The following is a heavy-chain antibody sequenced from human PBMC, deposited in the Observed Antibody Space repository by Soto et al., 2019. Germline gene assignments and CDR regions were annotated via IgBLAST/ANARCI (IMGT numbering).Heavy chain of an antibody. CDR3: FRDVGD. CDR1: GNIFTSQY. D-gene: IGHD3-3*01. CDR2: INPSGGRT. V-gene: IGHV1-46*03. J-gene: IGHJ4*02. Sequence: QVQLVQSGAEVKKPGASVKVSCKVSGNIFTSQYMHWVRQAPGQGLEWMAMINPSGGRTSYAQMFQGIVTMTRDTSTSTVHMELSSLRSDDTAVYYCFRDVGDWGQGTLVTVSS.